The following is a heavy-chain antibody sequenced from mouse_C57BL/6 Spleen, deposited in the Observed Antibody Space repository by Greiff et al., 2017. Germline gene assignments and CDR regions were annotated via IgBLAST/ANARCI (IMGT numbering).Heavy chain of an antibody. Sequence: QVQLQQPGAELVMPGASVKLSCKASGYTFTSYWMHWVKQRPGQGLEWIGEIDPSDSYNNYNQKFKGKSTLTVDKSSSTAYMQLSSLTSEDSAVYYCASEGRSRGAMDYWGQGTSVTVSS. J-gene: IGHJ4*01. CDR3: ASEGRSRGAMDY. CDR2: IDPSDSYN. D-gene: IGHD1-3*01. CDR1: GYTFTSYW. V-gene: IGHV1-69*01.